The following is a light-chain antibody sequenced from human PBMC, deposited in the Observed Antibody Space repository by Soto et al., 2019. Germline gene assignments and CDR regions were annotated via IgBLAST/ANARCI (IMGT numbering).Light chain of an antibody. Sequence: QLVLTQPPSASGTPGQRVTISCSGSSSNIGSDFVYWYQQFPGTAPKLLIYRNTQRPSGVPDRFSGSKSGTSASLAISGLRSEDEADYYCATWDDSLSGYVVFGGGTKVTVL. V-gene: IGLV1-47*01. CDR1: SSNIGSDF. CDR3: ATWDDSLSGYVV. J-gene: IGLJ2*01. CDR2: RNT.